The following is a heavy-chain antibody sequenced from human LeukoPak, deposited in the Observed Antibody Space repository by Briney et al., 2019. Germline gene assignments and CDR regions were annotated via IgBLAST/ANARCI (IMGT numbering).Heavy chain of an antibody. J-gene: IGHJ4*02. CDR1: GYTFTSYD. V-gene: IGHV1-8*01. CDR3: RLGGYYDSSGYYADEDY. Sequence: GASVKVSCKASGYTFTSYDINWVRQATGQGLEWMGWMNPNSGNTGYAQKFQGRVTMTRNTSISTAYMELSSLRSEDTAVYYCRLGGYYDSSGYYADEDYWGQGTLVTVSS. D-gene: IGHD3-22*01. CDR2: MNPNSGNT.